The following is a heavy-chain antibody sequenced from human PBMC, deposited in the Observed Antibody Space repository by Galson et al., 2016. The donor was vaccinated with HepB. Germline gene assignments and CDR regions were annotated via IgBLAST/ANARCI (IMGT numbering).Heavy chain of an antibody. CDR3: AKDPGYMEV. CDR1: GFTFSNYA. D-gene: IGHD3-10*01. J-gene: IGHJ6*03. Sequence: SLRLSCAASGFTFSNYAMSWVRQAPGKGLEWVSDISVSGGRIYYADSVKGRFTIYRDNSKNTLYLQMNSLRAEDTAVYYCAKDPGYMEVWGNGTTVAVSS. V-gene: IGHV3-23*01. CDR2: ISVSGGRI.